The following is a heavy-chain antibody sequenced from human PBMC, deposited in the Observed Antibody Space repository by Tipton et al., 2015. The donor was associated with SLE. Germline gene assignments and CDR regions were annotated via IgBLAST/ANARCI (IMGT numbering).Heavy chain of an antibody. Sequence: TLSLTCTVSGGSISSYYWSWIRQPAGKGLEWIGRIYTRGSTNYNPSLKSRVTISVDTSKNQFSLKLSSVTAADTAVYYCARLFIAVAGTGNAFDIWGQGTMVTVSS. D-gene: IGHD6-19*01. CDR2: IYTRGST. CDR1: GGSISSYY. CDR3: ARLFIAVAGTGNAFDI. J-gene: IGHJ3*02. V-gene: IGHV4-4*07.